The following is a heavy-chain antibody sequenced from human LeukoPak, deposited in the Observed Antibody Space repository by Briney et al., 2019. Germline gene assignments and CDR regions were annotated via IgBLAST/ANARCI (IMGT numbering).Heavy chain of an antibody. D-gene: IGHD3-10*01. Sequence: GGSLRLSCAASGFTFSSYWMSWVRQAPGKWLEWVANIKQDGSEKYYVDSVKGRFTISKDNAKNSLYLQINSLRAEDTAVYYCANDLWFGTRRGQGTLVTVSS. V-gene: IGHV3-7*01. CDR2: IKQDGSEK. J-gene: IGHJ4*02. CDR1: GFTFSSYW. CDR3: ANDLWFGTR.